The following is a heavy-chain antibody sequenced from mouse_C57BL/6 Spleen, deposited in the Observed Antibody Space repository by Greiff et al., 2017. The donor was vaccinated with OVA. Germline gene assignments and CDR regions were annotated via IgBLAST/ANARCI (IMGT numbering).Heavy chain of an antibody. V-gene: IGHV14-1*01. J-gene: IGHJ3*01. CDR1: GFNIKDYY. Sequence: EVQLQQSGAELVRPGASVKLSCTASGFNIKDYYMHWVKQRPEQGLEWIGRIDPEDGDTEYAPKFQGKATMTADTPSNTAYLQLSSLTSEDTAFYYCTLHIPNRGFAYWGQGTLVTVSA. CDR3: TLHIPNRGFAY. D-gene: IGHD1-3*01. CDR2: IDPEDGDT.